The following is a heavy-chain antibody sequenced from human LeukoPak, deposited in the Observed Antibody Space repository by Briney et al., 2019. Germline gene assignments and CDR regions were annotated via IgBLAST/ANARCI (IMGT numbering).Heavy chain of an antibody. CDR2: VYYNGDT. CDR3: ARMSQHYYGNKGQHWYNWFDS. CDR1: GGSLSSYY. Sequence: SETLSLTCSVSGGSLSSYYWGWVRQPPGKGLEWIGHVYYNGDTTYNPSLKSRVTISLDTSKNQVSLTLTSVTAADTACYYCARMSQHYYGNKGQHWYNWFDSWGQGTQVTVSS. J-gene: IGHJ5*01. V-gene: IGHV4-59*01. D-gene: IGHD3-10*01.